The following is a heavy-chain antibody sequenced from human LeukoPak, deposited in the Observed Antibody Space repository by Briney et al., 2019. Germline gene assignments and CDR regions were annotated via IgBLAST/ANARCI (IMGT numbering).Heavy chain of an antibody. CDR3: ARGDVYDFWSGYFSGFDY. CDR2: IYQSGST. V-gene: IGHV4-30-2*01. J-gene: IGHJ4*02. Sequence: PSETLSLTCTVSGGSISSGGYYWSWIRQPPGKGLEWIGYIYQSGSTYYNPSLKSRVTISVDRSKNQFSLKLSSVTAADTAVYYCARGDVYDFWSGYFSGFDYWGQGTLVTVSS. D-gene: IGHD3-3*01. CDR1: GGSISSGGYY.